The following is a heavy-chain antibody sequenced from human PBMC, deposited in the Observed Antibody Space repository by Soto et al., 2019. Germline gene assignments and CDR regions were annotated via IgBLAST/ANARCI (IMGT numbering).Heavy chain of an antibody. J-gene: IGHJ6*02. Sequence: QITLKESGPTLVKPTQTLTLTCAFSGFSFSTSGVGVGWIRQPPGKALECLADIYWDDDKRFSPSLKSRLTITKDTSKNQVLLTMTNMDPVDTATYYCAHICGCYDCHYSYFAIDVWGQGTTVTVSS. CDR1: GFSFSTSGVG. V-gene: IGHV2-5*02. D-gene: IGHD2-21*01. CDR3: AHICGCYDCHYSYFAIDV. CDR2: IYWDDDK.